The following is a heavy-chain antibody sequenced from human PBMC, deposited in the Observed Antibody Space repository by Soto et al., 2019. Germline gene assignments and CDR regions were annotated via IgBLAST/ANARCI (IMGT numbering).Heavy chain of an antibody. CDR2: IYSGGST. CDR1: GFTVSSNY. V-gene: IGHV3-53*04. D-gene: IGHD6-13*01. Sequence: EVQLLESGGGLVQPGGSLRLSCAASGFTVSSNYMSWVRQAPGKGLEWVSVIYSGGSTYYADSVKGRFTISRHNSKNTLSLQMNSLRAEDTAVYYCARPSSWYAYGMDVWGQGTTVTVSS. J-gene: IGHJ6*02. CDR3: ARPSSWYAYGMDV.